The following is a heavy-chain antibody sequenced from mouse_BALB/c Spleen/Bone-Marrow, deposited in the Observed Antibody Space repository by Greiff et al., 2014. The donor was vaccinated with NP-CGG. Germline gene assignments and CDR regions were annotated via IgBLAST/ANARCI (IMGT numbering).Heavy chain of an antibody. CDR2: ISSGSSPI. V-gene: IGHV5-17*02. Sequence: EVNLVESGGGLVQPGGSRKLSCAASGFTFSSFGMHWVRQAPEKGLEWVAYISSGSSPIFYAYTVKGRFTISRDNPENTLFLQMTSLRSEDTAIYYCTRGGNWEDFDYWGQGTTLTVSS. CDR1: GFTFSSFG. J-gene: IGHJ2*01. CDR3: TRGGNWEDFDY. D-gene: IGHD4-1*01.